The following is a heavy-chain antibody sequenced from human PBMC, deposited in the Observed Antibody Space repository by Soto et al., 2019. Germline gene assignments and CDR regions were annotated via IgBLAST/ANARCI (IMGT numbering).Heavy chain of an antibody. D-gene: IGHD6-19*01. CDR2: IKSKTDGGTT. CDR1: GFTFSNAW. J-gene: IGHJ4*02. V-gene: IGHV3-15*01. Sequence: GGSLRLSCAASGFTFSNAWMSWVRQAPGKGLEWVGRIKSKTDGGTTDYAAPGKGRFTISRDDSKDTLYLQMNSLKTEDTAVYYCTTYTRRIAVAGTDYWGQGTLVTVSS. CDR3: TTYTRRIAVAGTDY.